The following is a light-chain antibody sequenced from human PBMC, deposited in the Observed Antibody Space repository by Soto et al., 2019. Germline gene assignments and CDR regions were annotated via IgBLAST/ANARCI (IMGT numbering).Light chain of an antibody. CDR1: QGISRW. V-gene: IGKV1-12*01. J-gene: IGKJ2*01. CDR2: AAS. CDR3: QQANSFPYT. Sequence: DIPMTQSPSSVSASVGDRVTITCRASQGISRWLAWYQQKPGEAPKLLIYAASSLQSGVPSRFSGNGSGTDLTHTISSVQPEDFATYYCQQANSFPYTFGQGTKLEIK.